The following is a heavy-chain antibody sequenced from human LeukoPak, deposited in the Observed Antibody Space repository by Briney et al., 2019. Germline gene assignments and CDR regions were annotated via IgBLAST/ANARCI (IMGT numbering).Heavy chain of an antibody. J-gene: IGHJ5*02. CDR1: GGTFSSYA. CDR3: ARQDGYVVGWFDP. D-gene: IGHD5-24*01. V-gene: IGHV1-69*05. Sequence: SVKVSCKASGGTFSSYAISWVRQAPGQGLEWMGGIIPIFGTANYAQKFQGRVTITTDESTSKAYMELSSLRSEDTAVYYCARQDGYVVGWFDPWGQGTLVTVSS. CDR2: IIPIFGTA.